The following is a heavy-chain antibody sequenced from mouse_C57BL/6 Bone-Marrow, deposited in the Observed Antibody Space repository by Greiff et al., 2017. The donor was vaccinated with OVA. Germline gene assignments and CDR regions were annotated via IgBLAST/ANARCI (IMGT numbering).Heavy chain of an antibody. D-gene: IGHD1-1*01. V-gene: IGHV5-17*01. J-gene: IGHJ2*01. CDR2: ISSGSSTI. CDR1: GFTFSDYG. Sequence: EVQLVESGGGLVKPGGSLKLSCAASGFTFSDYGMHWVRQAPEKGLEWVAYISSGSSTIYYADTVKGRFTISRDNAKNTLFLQMTSLRSEYTAMYYCAKLLRSQYYFDYWGQGTTLTVSS. CDR3: AKLLRSQYYFDY.